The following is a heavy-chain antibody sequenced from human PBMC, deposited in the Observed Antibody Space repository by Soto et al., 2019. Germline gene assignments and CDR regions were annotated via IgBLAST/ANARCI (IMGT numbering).Heavy chain of an antibody. CDR1: GYTFTSHG. D-gene: IGHD3-10*01. J-gene: IGHJ6*03. CDR3: ARMVRGSNIDYYYFMDV. Sequence: QVQLVQSGAEVKKPGASVKVSCKASGYTFTSHGISWVRQAPGQGLEWMGWISANNGDTNYAQKFQGRVTMTTDTSPSTGYLGLRSLRSEDTAVYYCARMVRGSNIDYYYFMDVWGIGTTVTVSS. V-gene: IGHV1-18*01. CDR2: ISANNGDT.